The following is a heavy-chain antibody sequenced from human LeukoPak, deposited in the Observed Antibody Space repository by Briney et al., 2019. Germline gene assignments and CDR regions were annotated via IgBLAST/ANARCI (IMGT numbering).Heavy chain of an antibody. Sequence: SQTLSLTCTVSGGSISSGDYYWSWIRQPPGTGLEWIGYIYYSGSTYYNPSLKSRVTISVDTSKNQFSLKLSSVTAADTAVYYCTLGDDSSGYYSHGYWGQGTLVTVSS. J-gene: IGHJ4*02. D-gene: IGHD3-22*01. V-gene: IGHV4-30-4*01. CDR2: IYYSGST. CDR3: TLGDDSSGYYSHGY. CDR1: GGSISSGDYY.